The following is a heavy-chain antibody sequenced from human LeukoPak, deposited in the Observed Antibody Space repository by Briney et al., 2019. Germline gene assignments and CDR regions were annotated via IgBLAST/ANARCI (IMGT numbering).Heavy chain of an antibody. J-gene: IGHJ4*02. V-gene: IGHV1-18*01. Sequence: ASVKVSCKASGYTFSNYDITWVRQAPGQGLEWMGWISVYNGNTNYAEKLQGRVTMTTDTSTTTAYMELRSLRSDDSAVYYCARDELNSFDYWGQGTLVTVSS. CDR3: ARDELNSFDY. CDR1: GYTFSNYD. CDR2: ISVYNGNT.